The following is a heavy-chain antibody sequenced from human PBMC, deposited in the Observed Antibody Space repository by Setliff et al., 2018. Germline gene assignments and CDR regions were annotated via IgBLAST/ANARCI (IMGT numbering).Heavy chain of an antibody. CDR2: INPNSGGT. Sequence: PRASVKVSCKASGYTFTGYYMHWVRQAPGQGLEWMGWINPNSGGTNYAQKFQGRVTMTRDTSISTAYMELSRLRSDDTAVYYCARDHGSIVGARHGPHDAFDIWGQGTMVTVSS. CDR1: GYTFTGYY. V-gene: IGHV1-2*02. CDR3: ARDHGSIVGARHGPHDAFDI. D-gene: IGHD1-26*01. J-gene: IGHJ3*02.